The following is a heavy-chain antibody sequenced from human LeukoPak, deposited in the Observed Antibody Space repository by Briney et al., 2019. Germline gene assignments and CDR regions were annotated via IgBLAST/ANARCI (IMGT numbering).Heavy chain of an antibody. CDR1: GGSISSGGYY. Sequence: SQTLSLTCTVSGGSISSGGYYWSWIRQPPGKGLEWIGYIYYGGSTYYNPSLKSRVTISVDTSKNQFSLMLSSVTAADTAVYYCARPRSGYPGLFDYWGQGTLVTVSS. V-gene: IGHV4-30-4*08. CDR2: IYYGGST. J-gene: IGHJ4*02. CDR3: ARPRSGYPGLFDY. D-gene: IGHD3-22*01.